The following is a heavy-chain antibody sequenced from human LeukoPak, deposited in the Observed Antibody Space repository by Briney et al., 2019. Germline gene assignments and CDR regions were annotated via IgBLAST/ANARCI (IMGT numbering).Heavy chain of an antibody. J-gene: IGHJ3*02. CDR3: ARDLTGMATIPGTFDI. V-gene: IGHV3-21*01. Sequence: GGSLRLSCAASGFTFSTYGMNWVRQVPGKGLEWVSSISSSSSYIYYADSVKGRFTISRDNAKNSLYLQMNSLRAEDTAVYYCARDLTGMATIPGTFDIWGQGTMVTVSS. CDR2: ISSSSSYI. D-gene: IGHD5-24*01. CDR1: GFTFSTYG.